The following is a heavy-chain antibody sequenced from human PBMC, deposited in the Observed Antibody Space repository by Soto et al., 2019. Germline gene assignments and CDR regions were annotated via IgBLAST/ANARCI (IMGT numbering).Heavy chain of an antibody. J-gene: IGHJ6*02. CDR2: INPSGGST. V-gene: IGHV1-46*01. CDR3: AKVDTAMPRDVYYYYGMDV. D-gene: IGHD5-18*01. CDR1: GYTFTSYY. Sequence: ASVKVSCKASGYTFTSYYMHWVRQAPGQGLEWMGIINPSGGSTSYAQKFQGRVTMTRDTSTSTVYMELSSLRSEDTAVYYCAKVDTAMPRDVYYYYGMDVWGQGTTVTVSS.